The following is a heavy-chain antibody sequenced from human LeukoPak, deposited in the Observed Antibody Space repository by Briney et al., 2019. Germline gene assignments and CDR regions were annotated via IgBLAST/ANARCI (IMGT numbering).Heavy chain of an antibody. CDR1: AFTVSSNY. Sequence: GGSLRLSCAASAFTVSSNYMSCVRQTPGKGLEWVSVIYSGGSTYYADSVRGGFTISRDNSKNTLYLQMNSLRAEDTAVYYCARSSPGLVGYYYGMDVWGKGTTVTVSS. D-gene: IGHD2-15*01. J-gene: IGHJ6*04. CDR2: IYSGGST. CDR3: ARSSPGLVGYYYGMDV. V-gene: IGHV3-53*01.